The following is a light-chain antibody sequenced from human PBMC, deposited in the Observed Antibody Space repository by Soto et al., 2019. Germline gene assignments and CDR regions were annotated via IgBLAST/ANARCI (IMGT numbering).Light chain of an antibody. CDR1: QSISSW. V-gene: IGKV1-5*01. Sequence: DIQMTQSPSTLSASVGDRVTITCRASQSISSWLAWYQQKPGKAPKLLIYDASSLESGVPSRFSGSRSGTEFTLTISSLQPEDFATYYCQQYNSYWTFGQGTRVASK. CDR3: QQYNSYWT. J-gene: IGKJ1*01. CDR2: DAS.